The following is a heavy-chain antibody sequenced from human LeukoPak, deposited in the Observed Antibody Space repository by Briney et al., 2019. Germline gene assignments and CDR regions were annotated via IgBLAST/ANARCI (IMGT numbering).Heavy chain of an antibody. CDR1: GFXXSSNW. Sequence: GSXRLXXAASGFXXSSNWXHXVRHAPGQGLVWVSRIKGDGISTNYADSVKGRFTISRDIAKNTLYLQMNSLRAEDTGVYYCAKDHYWSIDYWGRGTLVTVSS. CDR2: IKGDGIST. J-gene: IGHJ4*02. D-gene: IGHD3-3*01. V-gene: IGHV3-74*01. CDR3: AKDHYWSIDY.